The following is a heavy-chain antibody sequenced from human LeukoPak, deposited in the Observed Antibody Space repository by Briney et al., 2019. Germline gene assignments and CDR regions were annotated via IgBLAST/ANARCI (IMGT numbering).Heavy chain of an antibody. Sequence: SETLSLTCAVYGGSFSGYYWSWIRQPPGKGLEWIGEINHSGSTNYNPSLKSRVTISVDTSKNQFSLKLSSVTAADTAVYYCARQAGPHGGRHGTGYYYYYYYMDVWGKGTTVTISS. V-gene: IGHV4-34*01. CDR2: INHSGST. CDR3: ARQAGPHGGRHGTGYYYYYYYMDV. D-gene: IGHD4-23*01. CDR1: GGSFSGYY. J-gene: IGHJ6*03.